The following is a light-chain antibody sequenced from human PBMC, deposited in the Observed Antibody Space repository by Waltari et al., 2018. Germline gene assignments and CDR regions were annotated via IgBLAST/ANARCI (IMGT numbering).Light chain of an antibody. CDR3: LSGADNNLWV. Sequence: WFQQRRNESPVLVNYKDSGPPSGLAERFSGSTSETTVTLTISVEQVEDAADYYCLSGADNNLWVFGGGTKLTVL. J-gene: IGLJ3*02. V-gene: IGLV3-27*01. CDR2: KDS.